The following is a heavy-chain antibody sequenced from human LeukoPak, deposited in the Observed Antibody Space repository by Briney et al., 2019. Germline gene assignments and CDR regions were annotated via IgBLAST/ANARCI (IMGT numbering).Heavy chain of an antibody. Sequence: SGGSLRLSCAASGFTFSSYAMHWVRQAPGKGLEWVAVISYDGSNKYYADSVKGRFTISRDNSKNTLYLQMNSMRAEDTAVYYCARERSGDRSDYFDYWGQGTLVTVSS. D-gene: IGHD2-15*01. CDR2: ISYDGSNK. CDR1: GFTFSSYA. J-gene: IGHJ4*02. V-gene: IGHV3-30*04. CDR3: ARERSGDRSDYFDY.